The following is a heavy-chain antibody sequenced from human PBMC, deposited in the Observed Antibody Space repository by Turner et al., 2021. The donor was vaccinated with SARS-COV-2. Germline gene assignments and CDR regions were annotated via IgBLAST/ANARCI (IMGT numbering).Heavy chain of an antibody. V-gene: IGHV4-39*01. CDR1: GGSISSSSYY. CDR3: AGEEVVFRASHTLYYYGMDV. D-gene: IGHD3-22*01. CDR2: IYYSGST. J-gene: IGHJ6*02. Sequence: QLQLQESGPGLVKPWETLSLTCTVSGGSISSSSYYWGWIRQPPGKGLAWIGSIYYSGSTYYNPSLKSRVTISVDTSKNQFSLKLSSVTAADTAVYYCAGEEVVFRASHTLYYYGMDVWGQGTTVTVSS.